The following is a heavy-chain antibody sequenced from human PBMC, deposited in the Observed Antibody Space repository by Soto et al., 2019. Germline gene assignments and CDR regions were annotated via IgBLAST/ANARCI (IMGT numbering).Heavy chain of an antibody. Sequence: QVQLQQWGAGLLKPSETLSLTCAVYGGSFSGYYWSWIRQPPGKGLEWIGEINHSGSTNYNPSLKSRVTISVDRSKNQFSLKLSSVTAADTAVYYCAREQAVAGTGAFDIWGQGTMVTVSS. CDR2: INHSGST. J-gene: IGHJ3*02. D-gene: IGHD6-19*01. CDR1: GGSFSGYY. V-gene: IGHV4-34*01. CDR3: AREQAVAGTGAFDI.